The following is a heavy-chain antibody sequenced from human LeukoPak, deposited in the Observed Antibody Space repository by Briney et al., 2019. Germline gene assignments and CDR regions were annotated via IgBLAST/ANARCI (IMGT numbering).Heavy chain of an antibody. V-gene: IGHV3-23*01. CDR1: EFTFNNYA. Sequence: PGGSLRLSCAASEFTFNNYAMSWVRQAPGKGLEWVSAITGSGGDTFHVDSVKGRFTISRDNSKNTLYLQMNSLRAEDMAVYYCAKGSRDSRPYFFDFWGQGTLVTVSS. CDR2: ITGSGGDT. D-gene: IGHD3-10*01. CDR3: AKGSRDSRPYFFDF. J-gene: IGHJ4*02.